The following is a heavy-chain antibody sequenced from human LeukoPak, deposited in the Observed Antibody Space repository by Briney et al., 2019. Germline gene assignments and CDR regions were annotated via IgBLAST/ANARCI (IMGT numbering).Heavy chain of an antibody. CDR3: AKDRVEYSYGYSNFDY. Sequence: GGSLRLSCAASGFTFSSYGMHWVRQAPGKGLEWVAFIRYDGSNKYYADSVKGRFTISRDNSKNTLYLQMNSLRAEDTAVYYCAKDRVEYSYGYSNFDYWGQGTLVTVSS. CDR1: GFTFSSYG. CDR2: IRYDGSNK. J-gene: IGHJ4*02. D-gene: IGHD5-18*01. V-gene: IGHV3-30*02.